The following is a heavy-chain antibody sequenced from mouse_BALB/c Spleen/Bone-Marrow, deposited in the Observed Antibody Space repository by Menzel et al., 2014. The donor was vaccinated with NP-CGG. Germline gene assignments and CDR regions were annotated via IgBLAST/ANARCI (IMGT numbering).Heavy chain of an antibody. CDR3: ARGIDYYAMDY. CDR2: IDPANGNT. V-gene: IGHV14-3*02. CDR1: GFNIKYTY. J-gene: IGHJ4*01. Sequence: EVKLVESGAELVKPGASVKLSCTASGFNIKYTYMHWVKQRPEQGLEWIGRIDPANGNTKYDPKFQGKATITADTPSNTAYLQLSSLTSEASAVYYCARGIDYYAMDYWGQGTSVTVSS.